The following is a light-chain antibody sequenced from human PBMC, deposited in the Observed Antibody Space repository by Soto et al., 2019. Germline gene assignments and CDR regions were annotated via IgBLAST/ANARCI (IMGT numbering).Light chain of an antibody. Sequence: QSALTQPPSVSGAPGQRVSISCTGSTSNIGAPYDVHWYQHLPGTAPKLLIYGDNNRPSGVPDRFSGSKSGTSASLAITRLQAEDEADYYCQSYDISLHNYVFGTGTNVTVL. CDR3: QSYDISLHNYV. CDR2: GDN. CDR1: TSNIGAPYD. V-gene: IGLV1-40*01. J-gene: IGLJ1*01.